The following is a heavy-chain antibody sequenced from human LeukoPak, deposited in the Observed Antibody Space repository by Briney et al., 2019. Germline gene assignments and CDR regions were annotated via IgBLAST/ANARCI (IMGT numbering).Heavy chain of an antibody. CDR1: GFTFSSYS. V-gene: IGHV3-48*01. Sequence: GGSLRLSCAASGFTFSSYSMNWVRQAPGKGLEWVSYISSSSSTIYYAASVKGRFTISRDNAKNSLYLQMNSLRAEDTAVYYCASPTIAARSDWFDPWGQGTLVTVSS. CDR2: ISSSSSTI. D-gene: IGHD6-6*01. J-gene: IGHJ5*02. CDR3: ASPTIAARSDWFDP.